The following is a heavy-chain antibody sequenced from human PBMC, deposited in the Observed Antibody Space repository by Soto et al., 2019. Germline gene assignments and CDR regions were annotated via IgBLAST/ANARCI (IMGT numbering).Heavy chain of an antibody. Sequence: LALTCAVSGGSVRSWGYYGSWIRQHPGKGLEWIGYIYYSGSTYYNPSPKSRVTISVDTSKNQFSLKLSSVTAADTAVYYCAREGYGGFHWFDPWGQGTLVTVSS. CDR2: IYYSGST. CDR1: GGSVRSWGYY. V-gene: IGHV4-31*11. CDR3: AREGYGGFHWFDP. D-gene: IGHD4-17*01. J-gene: IGHJ5*02.